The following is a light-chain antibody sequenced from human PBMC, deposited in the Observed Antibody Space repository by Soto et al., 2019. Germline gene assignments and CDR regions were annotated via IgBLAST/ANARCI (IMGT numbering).Light chain of an antibody. V-gene: IGKV1-8*01. Sequence: AIRMTQSPSSLSASTGDRVTITCRASQGISSYLAWYQQKPGKAPKLLIYAASTLQSGVPSRFSGSGSGTEFTLTISSLQPDDFATYYCQQASSFPPTFGQGTRLEIK. CDR1: QGISSY. J-gene: IGKJ5*01. CDR2: AAS. CDR3: QQASSFPPT.